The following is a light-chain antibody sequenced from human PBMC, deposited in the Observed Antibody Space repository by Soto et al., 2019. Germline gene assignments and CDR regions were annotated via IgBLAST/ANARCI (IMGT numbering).Light chain of an antibody. CDR1: QGIRND. CDR2: AAS. V-gene: IGKV1-6*01. J-gene: IGKJ4*01. CDR3: LQDSNYPLT. Sequence: AIQMIQSPSSLSACVGDRVNITCRASQGIRNDLGWYQQKPGKAPKLLIYAASSLQSGVPLRFSGSGSGTDFTLTISSLQPEDFATYYCLQDSNYPLTFGGGTKVEIK.